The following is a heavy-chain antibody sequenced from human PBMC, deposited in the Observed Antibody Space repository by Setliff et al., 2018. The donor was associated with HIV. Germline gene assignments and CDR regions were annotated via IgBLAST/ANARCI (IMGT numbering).Heavy chain of an antibody. V-gene: IGHV3-33*01. CDR3: TSDPPASGWTLAY. CDR2: IWYDGSNK. D-gene: IGHD6-19*01. CDR1: GFTFSTHA. Sequence: SLRLSCGASGFTFSTHAMHWVRQAPGKALEWVAYIWYDGSNKYYADSVKGRFAISRDNSKNTLYLQMDSLRAEDTALYYCTSDPPASGWTLAYWGQGALSPSPQ. J-gene: IGHJ4*02.